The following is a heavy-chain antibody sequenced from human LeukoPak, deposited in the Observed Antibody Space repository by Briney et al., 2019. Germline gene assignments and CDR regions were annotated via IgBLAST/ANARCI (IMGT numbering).Heavy chain of an antibody. D-gene: IGHD3-10*01. CDR2: IYHSGST. CDR3: ARGGRGRNWFDP. Sequence: SETLSLTCAVSGGSISSGGYSWSWIRQPPGKGLEWIGYIYHSGSTYYNPSLKSRVTISVDTSENQFSLKLTSVTAADTAVYYCARGGRGRNWFDPWGQGTLVTVSS. J-gene: IGHJ5*02. CDR1: GGSISSGGYS. V-gene: IGHV4-30-2*01.